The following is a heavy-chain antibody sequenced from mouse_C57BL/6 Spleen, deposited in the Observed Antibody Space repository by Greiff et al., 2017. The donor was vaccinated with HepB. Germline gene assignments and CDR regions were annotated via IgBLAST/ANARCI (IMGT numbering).Heavy chain of an antibody. Sequence: VKLQESGAELARPGASVKLSCKASGYTFTSYGISWVKQRTGQGLEWIGEIYPRSGNTYYNEKFKGKATLTADKSSSTGYMELRSLTSEDSAVYFCARYDYGSSRYFDVWGTGTTVTVSS. CDR1: GYTFTSYG. V-gene: IGHV1-81*01. CDR3: ARYDYGSSRYFDV. CDR2: IYPRSGNT. D-gene: IGHD1-1*01. J-gene: IGHJ1*03.